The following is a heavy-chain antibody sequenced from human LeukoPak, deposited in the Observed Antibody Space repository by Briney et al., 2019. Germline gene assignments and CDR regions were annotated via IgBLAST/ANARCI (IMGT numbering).Heavy chain of an antibody. CDR1: GGSISSYY. D-gene: IGHD2-2*02. V-gene: IGHV4-59*08. CDR3: ARRLCSSLTCNIGPSGNWLDP. J-gene: IGHJ5*02. CDR2: IYYSGST. Sequence: PSEALSLTCTVSGGSISSYYWSWIRQPPGKGLEWIGYIYYSGSTNYNPSLNSRVTISIDTSKNQFSLKLNSVTAADTAVYYCARRLCSSLTCNIGPSGNWLDPWGQGTLVTVSS.